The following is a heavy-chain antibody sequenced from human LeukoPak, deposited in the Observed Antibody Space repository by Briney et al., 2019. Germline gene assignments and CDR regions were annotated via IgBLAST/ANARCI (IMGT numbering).Heavy chain of an antibody. J-gene: IGHJ6*02. CDR3: ARDCEWLRFRCYYGMDV. V-gene: IGHV3-23*01. CDR2: ISGSGVDT. Sequence: GGSLRLSCAASGFTFRNFGMTWVRQAPGKGLEWVSSISGSGVDTYYADSVKGRFTISRDNSKNTLYLQMNSLRAEDTAVYYCARDCEWLRFRCYYGMDVWGQGTTVTVSS. CDR1: GFTFRNFG. D-gene: IGHD5-12*01.